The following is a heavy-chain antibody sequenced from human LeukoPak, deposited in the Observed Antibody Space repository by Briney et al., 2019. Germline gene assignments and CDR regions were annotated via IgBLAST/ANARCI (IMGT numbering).Heavy chain of an antibody. CDR2: INQSGST. Sequence: SETLSLTCAVYRGSFSGYYWSWIRQPPRKGLEGIGEINQSGSTNYNPSLKSRVTTSVHTSKNQFSLKLSSVTAADTAVYYCARAVTGTAGGWFDPWGQGTLVTVSS. CDR3: ARAVTGTAGGWFDP. CDR1: RGSFSGYY. J-gene: IGHJ5*02. D-gene: IGHD1-1*01. V-gene: IGHV4-34*01.